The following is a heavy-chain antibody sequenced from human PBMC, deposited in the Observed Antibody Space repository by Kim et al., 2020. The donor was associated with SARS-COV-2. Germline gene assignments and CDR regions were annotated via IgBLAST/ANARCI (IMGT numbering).Heavy chain of an antibody. D-gene: IGHD6-19*01. CDR3: ASLHSSGWNFDY. V-gene: IGHV1-69*02. Sequence: NYAQKFQGRVTITADKSTSTAYMELSSLRSEDTAVYYCASLHSSGWNFDYWGQGTLVTVSS. J-gene: IGHJ4*02.